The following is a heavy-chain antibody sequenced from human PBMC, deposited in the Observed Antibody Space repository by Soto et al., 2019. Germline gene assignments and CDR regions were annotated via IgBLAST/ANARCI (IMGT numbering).Heavy chain of an antibody. D-gene: IGHD3-10*01. CDR3: ARDRPGDEGDAFDI. J-gene: IGHJ3*02. Sequence: EVQLVETGGGLIQPGGSLRLSCVASGLTVSSNYMNWVRQAPGKGLEWVSVLYSGGSTHYAGSVKGRFIISRNNSKNTQYLQMSSLRAEDTAVYYCARDRPGDEGDAFDIWGHGTMVTVSS. CDR2: LYSGGST. CDR1: GLTVSSNY. V-gene: IGHV3-53*02.